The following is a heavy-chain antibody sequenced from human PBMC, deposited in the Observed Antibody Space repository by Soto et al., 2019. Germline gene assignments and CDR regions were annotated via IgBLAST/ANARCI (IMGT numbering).Heavy chain of an antibody. CDR3: GGRGGYQGSFEP. CDR1: GASIISSSYC. V-gene: IGHV4-39*01. Sequence: SESLSLTWTVAGASIISSSYCCGWILQPPWNGLEWIVCIYYTGTTYCNPSLKSRFTISGHTSKNQFSLRLRSATDADTAVYYCGGRGGYQGSFEPWGQGTLVTVSS. D-gene: IGHD6-25*01. J-gene: IGHJ5*02. CDR2: IYYTGTT.